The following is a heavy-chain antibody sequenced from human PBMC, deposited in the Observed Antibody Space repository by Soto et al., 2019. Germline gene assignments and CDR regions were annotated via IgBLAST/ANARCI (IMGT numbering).Heavy chain of an antibody. V-gene: IGHV1-46*01. J-gene: IGHJ3*02. CDR2: INPSGGST. Sequence: ASVKVSCKASGYTFPSYYMHWVRQAPGQGLEWMGIINPSGGSTSYAQKFQGRVTMTRDTSTSTVYMELSSLRSEDTAVYYCARDRSVGDIVVVPAASLAIDAFDIWGQGTMVTVSS. CDR3: ARDRSVGDIVVVPAASLAIDAFDI. CDR1: GYTFPSYY. D-gene: IGHD2-2*01.